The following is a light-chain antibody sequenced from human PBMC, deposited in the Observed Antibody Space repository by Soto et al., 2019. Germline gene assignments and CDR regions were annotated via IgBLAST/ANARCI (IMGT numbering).Light chain of an antibody. CDR3: SSFGGTKG. J-gene: IGLJ2*01. CDR2: EVF. V-gene: IGLV2-8*01. Sequence: QSALTQPPSASGSPGQSVTISCSGTSSDVGANNYVSWYQQHPGKAPKLLIYEVFKRPSGVPDRFSGSKSGNTASLTVSGLQAEDEADYYCSSFGGTKGFGGGTKLTVL. CDR1: SSDVGANNY.